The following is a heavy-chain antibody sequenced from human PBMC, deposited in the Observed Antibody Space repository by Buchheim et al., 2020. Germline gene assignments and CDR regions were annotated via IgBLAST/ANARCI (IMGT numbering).Heavy chain of an antibody. J-gene: IGHJ4*02. CDR2: IKIKIDGGTT. Sequence: APGKGLEWIGRIKIKIDGGTTDYAAPVKGRFTISRDDSRDTLYLQMNTLKSEDTGVNYCVTGAYCAGDCYLGRFDYWGQGTL. V-gene: IGHV3-15*01. CDR3: VTGAYCAGDCYLGRFDY. D-gene: IGHD2-21*02.